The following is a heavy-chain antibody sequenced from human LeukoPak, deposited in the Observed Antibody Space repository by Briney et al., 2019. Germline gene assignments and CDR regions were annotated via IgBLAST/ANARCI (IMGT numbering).Heavy chain of an antibody. CDR1: GYSFTSYW. D-gene: IGHD5-24*01. Sequence: GESLKISCKGSGYSFTSYWIGWVRQMPGEGLEWMGIIYPGDSDTRYSPSFQGQVTISADKSISTAYLQWSSLKASDTAMYYCARRVEMATITGYYYYMDVWGKGTTVTVSS. V-gene: IGHV5-51*01. CDR3: ARRVEMATITGYYYYMDV. J-gene: IGHJ6*03. CDR2: IYPGDSDT.